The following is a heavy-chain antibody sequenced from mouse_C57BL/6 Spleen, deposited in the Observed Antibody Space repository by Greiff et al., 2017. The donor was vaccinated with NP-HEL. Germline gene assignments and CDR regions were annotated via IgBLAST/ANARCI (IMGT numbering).Heavy chain of an antibody. V-gene: IGHV1-76*01. J-gene: IGHJ4*01. CDR1: GYTFTDYY. CDR2: IYPGSGNT. D-gene: IGHD2-3*01. CDR3: AIYDGYYDYAMDY. Sequence: QVHVKQSGAELVRPGASVKLSCKASGYTFTDYYINWVKQRPGQGLEWIARIYPGSGNTYYNEKFKGKATLTAEKSSSTAYMQLSSLTSEDSAVYFCAIYDGYYDYAMDYWGQGTSVTVSS.